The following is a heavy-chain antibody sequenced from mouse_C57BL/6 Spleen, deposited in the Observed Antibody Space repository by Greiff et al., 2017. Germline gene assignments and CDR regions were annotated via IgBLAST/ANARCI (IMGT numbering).Heavy chain of an antibody. D-gene: IGHD1-1*01. CDR1: GYAFSSSW. V-gene: IGHV1-82*01. J-gene: IGHJ2*01. CDR3: ARKDYGISSYFDY. CDR2: IYPGDGDT. Sequence: VQLQQSGPELVKPGASVKISCKASGYAFSSSWMNWVKQRPGKGLEWIGRIYPGDGDTNYNGKLKGKATLNADKSSSTADMQLSSLTSEDAAVYYCARKDYGISSYFDYWGQGTTLTVSS.